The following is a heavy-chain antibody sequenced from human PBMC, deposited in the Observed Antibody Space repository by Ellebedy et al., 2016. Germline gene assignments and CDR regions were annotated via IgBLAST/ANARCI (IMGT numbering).Heavy chain of an antibody. V-gene: IGHV3-23*01. CDR1: GLSFGNFF. CDR2: ISGGGDTT. D-gene: IGHD4-17*01. J-gene: IGHJ4*02. CDR3: YYGHYSGS. Sequence: GGSLRLXCVASGLSFGNFFMSWVRQAPGGGLEWVSTISGGGDTTVSADSVKGRFTISRDNFRNTLYLQMNSLRAEDTAVYYCYYGHYSGSWGQGTLVTVSS.